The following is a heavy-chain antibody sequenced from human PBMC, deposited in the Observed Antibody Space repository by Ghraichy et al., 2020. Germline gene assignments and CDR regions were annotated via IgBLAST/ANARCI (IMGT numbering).Heavy chain of an antibody. CDR3: VASCEFGYYYGMDV. Sequence: SETLSLTCTVSGGSISSSSYYWGWIRQPPGKGLEWIGSIYYSGSTYYNPSLKSRVTISVDTSKNQFSLKLSSVTAADTAVYYCVASCEFGYYYGMDVWGQGTTVTVSS. CDR2: IYYSGST. D-gene: IGHD2-2*01. J-gene: IGHJ6*02. CDR1: GGSISSSSYY. V-gene: IGHV4-39*01.